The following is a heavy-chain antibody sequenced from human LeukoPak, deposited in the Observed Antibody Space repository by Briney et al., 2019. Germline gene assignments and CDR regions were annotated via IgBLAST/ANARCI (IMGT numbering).Heavy chain of an antibody. D-gene: IGHD6-13*01. CDR3: ASGPGYSSSWYFDY. CDR2: ISSSGSTI. Sequence: GGSLRLFCAASGFTFSDYYMSWIRQAPGKGLEWVSYISSSGSTIYYADSVKGRFTISRDNAKNSLYLQMNSLRAEDTAVYYCASGPGYSSSWYFDYWGQGTLVTVSS. V-gene: IGHV3-11*04. CDR1: GFTFSDYY. J-gene: IGHJ4*02.